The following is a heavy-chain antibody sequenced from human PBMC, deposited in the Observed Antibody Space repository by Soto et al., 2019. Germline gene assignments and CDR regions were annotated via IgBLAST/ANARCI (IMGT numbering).Heavy chain of an antibody. J-gene: IGHJ6*02. CDR3: ARGGSGSHHYYYYGMDV. Sequence: GASVKVSCMASGYTFTSYAMHWVRQATGQGLEWMGWMNPNSGNTGYAQKFQGRVTMTRNTSISTAYMELSSLRSEDTAVYYCARGGSGSHHYYYYGMDVWGQGTTVTVSS. CDR2: MNPNSGNT. V-gene: IGHV1-8*01. D-gene: IGHD3-10*01. CDR1: GYTFTSYA.